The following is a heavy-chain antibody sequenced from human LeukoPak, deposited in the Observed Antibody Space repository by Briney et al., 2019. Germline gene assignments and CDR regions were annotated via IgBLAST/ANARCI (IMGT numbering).Heavy chain of an antibody. D-gene: IGHD3-10*01. Sequence: ASVKVSCKASGYTFTSYGISWVRQAPGQGLEWMGWISAYNGNTNYAQKLQGRVTMTTDTSTSTAYMELSSLRSEDTAVYYCARSLYGSGSYHEFDYWGQGTLVTVSS. CDR2: ISAYNGNT. CDR3: ARSLYGSGSYHEFDY. CDR1: GYTFTSYG. V-gene: IGHV1-18*01. J-gene: IGHJ4*02.